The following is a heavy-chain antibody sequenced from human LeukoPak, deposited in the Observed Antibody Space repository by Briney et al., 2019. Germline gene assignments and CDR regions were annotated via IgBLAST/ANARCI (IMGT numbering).Heavy chain of an antibody. V-gene: IGHV4-34*01. D-gene: IGHD2-2*03. J-gene: IGHJ6*02. CDR1: GGSFSGYY. Sequence: PSETLSLTCAVYGGSFSGYYWSWIRQPPGKGLEWIGEINHSGSTNYNPSLKSRVTISVDTSKNQFSLELSSVTAADTAVYYCARGRMDIVVVPAANPAYYYYYGMDVWGQGTTVTVSS. CDR3: ARGRMDIVVVPAANPAYYYYYGMDV. CDR2: INHSGST.